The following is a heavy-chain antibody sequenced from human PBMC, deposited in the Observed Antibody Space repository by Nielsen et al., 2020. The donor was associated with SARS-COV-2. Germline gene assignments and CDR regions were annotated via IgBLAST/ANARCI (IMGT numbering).Heavy chain of an antibody. V-gene: IGHV3-43*02. CDR3: AKGLASPYYYYGMDV. J-gene: IGHJ6*02. D-gene: IGHD6-6*01. Sequence: GESLKISCAASGFTFDDYAMHWVRQAPGKGLEWVSLISGDGGSTYYADSVKGRFTISRDNSKNTLYLQMNSLRAEDTAVYYCAKGLASPYYYYGMDVWGQGTTVTVSS. CDR2: ISGDGGST. CDR1: GFTFDDYA.